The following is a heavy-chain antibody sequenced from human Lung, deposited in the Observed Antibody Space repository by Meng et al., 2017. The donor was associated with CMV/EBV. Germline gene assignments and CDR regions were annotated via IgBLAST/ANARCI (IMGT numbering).Heavy chain of an antibody. CDR1: GGSFSGYF. Sequence: SXTXSLXCAVYGGSFSGYFWSGIRQPPEKGLEWVGEINHGGTTTYKPSLKSRVTISLDTSKNQFSLRLNSVTAADTAVYYCARGNYYGSAPDWSFDHWVRGTXVTVSS. V-gene: IGHV4-34*01. CDR2: INHGGTT. CDR3: ARGNYYGSAPDWSFDH. J-gene: IGHJ2*01. D-gene: IGHD3-10*01.